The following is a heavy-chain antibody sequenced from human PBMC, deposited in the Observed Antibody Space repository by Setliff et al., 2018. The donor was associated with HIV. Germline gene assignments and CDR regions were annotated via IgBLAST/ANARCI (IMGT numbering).Heavy chain of an antibody. V-gene: IGHV3-53*01. Sequence: GGSLRLSCAASXFSVSSKSWAGGGQAXGKGLQWVTVIYSAGGTYHADSVKGRFTTSRDSSKNTLYLQMNSLRPEDTAVYYCATDSTSYCSGGCSGGYFDYWGQGTLVTVSS. CDR2: IYSAGGT. CDR3: ATDSTSYCSGGCSGGYFDY. CDR1: XFSVSSKS. D-gene: IGHD2-21*02. J-gene: IGHJ4*02.